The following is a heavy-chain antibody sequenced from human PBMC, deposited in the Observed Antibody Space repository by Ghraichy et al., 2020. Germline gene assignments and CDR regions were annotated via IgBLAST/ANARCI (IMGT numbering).Heavy chain of an antibody. CDR1: GFTFDDYA. J-gene: IGHJ4*02. V-gene: IGHV3-9*01. CDR3: AKDIGSSSGYYPFDY. CDR2: ISWNSGSI. D-gene: IGHD3-22*01. Sequence: GGSLRLSCAASGFTFDDYAMHWVRQAPGKGLEWVSGISWNSGSIGYADFVKGRFTISRDNAKNSLYLQMNSLRAEDTALYYCAKDIGSSSGYYPFDYWGQGTLVTVSS.